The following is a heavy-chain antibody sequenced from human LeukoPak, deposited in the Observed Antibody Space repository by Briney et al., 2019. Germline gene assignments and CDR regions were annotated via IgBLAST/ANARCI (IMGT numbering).Heavy chain of an antibody. D-gene: IGHD2-2*01. CDR2: IKSKTDGGTT. CDR3: TTDIVVVPAAIA. Sequence: KSGGSLRLSCAASGFTFSNAWMSWVRQAPGKGLEWVGRIKSKTDGGTTDYAAPVKGRFTISRDDSKNTLYLQMNSLKTEDTAVYYCTTDIVVVPAAIAWGQGTLVTVSS. V-gene: IGHV3-15*01. CDR1: GFTFSNAW. J-gene: IGHJ5*02.